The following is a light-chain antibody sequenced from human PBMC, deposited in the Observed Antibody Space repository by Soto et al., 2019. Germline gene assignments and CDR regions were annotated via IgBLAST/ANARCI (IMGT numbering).Light chain of an antibody. CDR3: QQFNDYPFT. J-gene: IGKJ3*01. V-gene: IGKV1D-13*01. Sequence: AIQLTQSPSSLSASVGDRVTITCRASQGIGDAIAWYQQKPGRPPKLLIYDASRLESGVPSRFGGSGYGTDFTLAISSLQPEDFTTYHCQQFNDYPFTFGPGTRVDIK. CDR2: DAS. CDR1: QGIGDA.